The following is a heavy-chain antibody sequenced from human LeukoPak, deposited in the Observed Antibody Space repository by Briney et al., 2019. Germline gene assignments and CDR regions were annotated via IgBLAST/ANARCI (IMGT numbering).Heavy chain of an antibody. D-gene: IGHD5-24*01. J-gene: IGHJ5*02. Sequence: GGSLRLSCAASGFTFSSFVMHWVRQAPGKGREWVAVIWYDASDRYYADSVKGRFTISRDNSKNTLFLQMNSLRDDDTAVYYCVRGVGVSRFNYFDPWGQGTLVVVSS. CDR3: VRGVGVSRFNYFDP. CDR1: GFTFSSFV. V-gene: IGHV3-33*01. CDR2: IWYDASDR.